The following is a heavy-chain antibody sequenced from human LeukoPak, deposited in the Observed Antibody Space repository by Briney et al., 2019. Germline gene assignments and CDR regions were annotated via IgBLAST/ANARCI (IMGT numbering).Heavy chain of an antibody. CDR3: ARAPAYCSGGSCYAFDY. J-gene: IGHJ4*02. CDR1: GYSITSGYY. D-gene: IGHD2-15*01. Sequence: SETLSLTCAVSGYSITSGYYWGWIRQPLGKGLEWIGSIYHSGSTYYNPSLKSRVTISVDTSKDQFSLKLNSVTAADTAVYYCARAPAYCSGGSCYAFDYWGQGTLVTASS. CDR2: IYHSGST. V-gene: IGHV4-38-2*01.